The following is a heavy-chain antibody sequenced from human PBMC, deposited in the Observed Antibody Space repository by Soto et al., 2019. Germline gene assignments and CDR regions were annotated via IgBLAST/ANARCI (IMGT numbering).Heavy chain of an antibody. J-gene: IGHJ6*02. CDR3: ARDGGRYYGMDV. D-gene: IGHD3-3*01. CDR2: IYYSGST. CDR1: GGSISSYY. Sequence: SETLSLTCTVSGGSISSYYWSWIRQPPGKGLEWIGYIYYSGSTKYNPPLKSRVTISVDTSKNQFSLKLNSVTAADTAVYYCARDGGRYYGMDVWGRGTTVTVSS. V-gene: IGHV4-59*01.